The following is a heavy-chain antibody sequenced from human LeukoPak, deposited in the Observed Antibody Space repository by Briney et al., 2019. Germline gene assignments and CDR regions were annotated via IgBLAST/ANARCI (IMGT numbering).Heavy chain of an antibody. CDR1: RFTFSSYG. CDR3: ARERQAARGRWFDP. CDR2: IRYDGTNK. D-gene: IGHD3-16*01. V-gene: IGHV3-30*02. J-gene: IGHJ5*02. Sequence: GGSLRLSCAASRFTFSSYGMHWVRQAPGKGLEWVAFIRYDGTNKYYADSVKGRFTISRDNSKNTLYLQMNSLRAEDTAVYYCARERQAARGRWFDPWGQGTLVTVSS.